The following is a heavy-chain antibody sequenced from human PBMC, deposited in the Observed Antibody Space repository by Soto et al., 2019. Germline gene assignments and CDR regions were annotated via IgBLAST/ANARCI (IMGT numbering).Heavy chain of an antibody. V-gene: IGHV3-74*01. CDR3: ARFGTSYDTSGFLY. J-gene: IGHJ4*02. CDR2: ISSGGTTT. D-gene: IGHD3-22*01. Sequence: EVQLVESGGGLVQPGGSLRLSCADSGFTFGSHWMHWVRQAPGKGLVYVSRISSGGTTTNYAESVKGRFTISRDNARNTLYLQMNSLRVEDTAVYYCARFGTSYDTSGFLYWGQGTPVTVSS. CDR1: GFTFGSHW.